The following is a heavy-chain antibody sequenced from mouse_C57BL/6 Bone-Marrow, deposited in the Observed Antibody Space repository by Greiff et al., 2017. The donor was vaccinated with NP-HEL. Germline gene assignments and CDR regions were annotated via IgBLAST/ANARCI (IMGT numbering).Heavy chain of an antibody. CDR2: IDPENGDT. J-gene: IGHJ1*03. CDR3: TTGGKEGYWYFDV. Sequence: EVKLQESGAELVRPGASVKLSCTASGFNIKDDYMHWVKQRPEQGLEWIGWIDPENGDTEYASKFQGKATITADTSSNTAYLQLSSLTSEDTAVYYCTTGGKEGYWYFDVWGTGTTVTVSS. D-gene: IGHD1-1*02. V-gene: IGHV14-4*01. CDR1: GFNIKDDY.